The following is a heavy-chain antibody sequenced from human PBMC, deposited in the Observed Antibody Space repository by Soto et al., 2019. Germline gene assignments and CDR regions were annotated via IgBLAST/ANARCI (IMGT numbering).Heavy chain of an antibody. Sequence: GGSLRLSCAASGFTFSSYSMNWVRQAPGKGLEWASSISSSSSYIYYADSVKGRFTISRDNAKNSLYLQMNSLRAEDTAVYYCARAPRIVGAILAFDYWGQGTLVTVSS. V-gene: IGHV3-21*01. CDR3: ARAPRIVGAILAFDY. J-gene: IGHJ4*02. CDR1: GFTFSSYS. D-gene: IGHD1-26*01. CDR2: ISSSSSYI.